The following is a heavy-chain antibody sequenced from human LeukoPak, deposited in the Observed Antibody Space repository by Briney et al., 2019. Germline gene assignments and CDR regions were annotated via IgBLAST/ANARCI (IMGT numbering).Heavy chain of an antibody. Sequence: ASVKVSYKVSGYTLTELSMHWVRQAPGKGREWMGGFDPEDGETIYAQKFQGRVTMTEDTSTDTAYMELSSLRSEDTAVYYCATVRAYDYDSSGYYDYWGQGTLVTVSS. CDR1: GYTLTELS. CDR2: FDPEDGET. CDR3: ATVRAYDYDSSGYYDY. V-gene: IGHV1-24*01. D-gene: IGHD3-22*01. J-gene: IGHJ4*02.